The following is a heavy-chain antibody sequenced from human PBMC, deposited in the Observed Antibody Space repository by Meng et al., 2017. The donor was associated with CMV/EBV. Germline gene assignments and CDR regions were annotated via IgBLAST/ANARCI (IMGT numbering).Heavy chain of an antibody. V-gene: IGHV3-33*06. CDR2: IWYDGSNR. Sequence: GESLKISCVVSGFMFRNYGMHWVRQAPGKGLEWVAGIWYDGSNRNYGDSVKGRFTISRDNSKDILYLQMNSLRVEDTAIYYCAKLAGFFGVCHYGLDVWGQGTTVTVSS. D-gene: IGHD2-8*01. CDR1: GFMFRNYG. CDR3: AKLAGFFGVCHYGLDV. J-gene: IGHJ6*02.